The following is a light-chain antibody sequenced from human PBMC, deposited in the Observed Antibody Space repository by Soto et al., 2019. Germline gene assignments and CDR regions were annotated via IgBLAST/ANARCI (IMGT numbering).Light chain of an antibody. CDR2: DDS. Sequence: SYELTQPPSVSVAPGQTARITCGGNKIGSKSVHWYQQKPGQAPVLVVYDDSDRPSGIPERFSGSNSGNTATLTISRVEAGDEADYYCQVWDSSSDHWVFGGGTQLT. CDR3: QVWDSSSDHWV. J-gene: IGLJ3*02. V-gene: IGLV3-21*02. CDR1: KIGSKS.